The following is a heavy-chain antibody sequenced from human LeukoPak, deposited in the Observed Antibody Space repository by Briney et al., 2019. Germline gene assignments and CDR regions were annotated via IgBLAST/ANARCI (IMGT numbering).Heavy chain of an antibody. D-gene: IGHD2-8*02. CDR2: IYYSGST. V-gene: IGHV4-31*03. CDR1: GGSISSGGYY. CDR3: ARDRPAPGYYYYMDV. J-gene: IGHJ6*03. Sequence: SETLSLTCTVSGGSISSGGYYWSWIRQHPGKGLEWIGYIYYSGSTYYNPSLKSRVTISVDTSKNQFSLKLSSVTAADTAVYYCARDRPAPGYYYYMDVWGKGTTVTVSS.